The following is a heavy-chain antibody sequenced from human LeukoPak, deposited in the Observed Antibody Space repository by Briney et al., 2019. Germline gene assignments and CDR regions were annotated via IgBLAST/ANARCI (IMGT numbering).Heavy chain of an antibody. V-gene: IGHV3-48*03. Sequence: PGGSLRLSCAASGFTFDDYAMHWVRQAPGKGLEWFSYISSSGSTIYYADSLKGRFTISRENAKNSLYLQMNSLRAEDTAVYYCARFPLIAAAGFRPGMDVWGQGTTVTVSS. CDR1: GFTFDDYA. D-gene: IGHD6-13*01. CDR2: ISSSGSTI. J-gene: IGHJ6*02. CDR3: ARFPLIAAAGFRPGMDV.